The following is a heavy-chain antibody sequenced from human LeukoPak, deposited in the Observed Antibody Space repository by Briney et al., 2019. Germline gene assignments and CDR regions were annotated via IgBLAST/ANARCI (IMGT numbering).Heavy chain of an antibody. J-gene: IGHJ4*02. Sequence: ASVKVSCKASGYTFTSYGISWVRQAPGQGLEWMGWISAYNDNTNYAQKPQGRVTMTTDTSTSTAYMELRSLRSDDTAVYYCARLRFGELFLDYWGQGTLVTVSS. CDR1: GYTFTSYG. V-gene: IGHV1-18*01. D-gene: IGHD3-10*01. CDR2: ISAYNDNT. CDR3: ARLRFGELFLDY.